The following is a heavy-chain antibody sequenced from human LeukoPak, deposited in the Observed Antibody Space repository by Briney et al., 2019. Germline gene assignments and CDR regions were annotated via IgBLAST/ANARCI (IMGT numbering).Heavy chain of an antibody. CDR2: IYHSGST. J-gene: IGHJ4*02. CDR1: GYSISSGYY. Sequence: SETLSLTCTVSGYSISSGYYWGWIRQPPGKGLEWIGSIYHSGSTYYNPSLKSRVTISVDTSKNHFSLKLSSVTAADTTVYYCAREGYSSGWTDFDYWGQGTLVTVSS. V-gene: IGHV4-38-2*02. D-gene: IGHD6-19*01. CDR3: AREGYSSGWTDFDY.